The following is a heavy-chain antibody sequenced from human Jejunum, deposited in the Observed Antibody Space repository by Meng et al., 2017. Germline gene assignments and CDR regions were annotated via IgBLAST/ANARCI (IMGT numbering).Heavy chain of an antibody. V-gene: IGHV3-23*01. J-gene: IGHJ6*02. CDR2: IGIDGVTS. D-gene: IGHD4-17*01. Sequence: GGSLRLSCAAYGFTFSNYAMSWVRQAPGKGLEWVSVIGIDGVTSYYADSLKGRFTISRDNSKNTLHLQMNGLRAEDTALYYCAKAAQTSTVRHGMDVWGQGTTVTVSS. CDR1: GFTFSNYA. CDR3: AKAAQTSTVRHGMDV.